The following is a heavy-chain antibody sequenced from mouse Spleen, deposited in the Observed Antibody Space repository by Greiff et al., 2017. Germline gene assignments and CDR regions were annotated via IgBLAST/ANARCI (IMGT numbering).Heavy chain of an antibody. V-gene: IGHV5-12-1*01. Sequence: EVQVVESGGGLVKLGGSLKLSCAASGFTFRSYYMSWVRQTPAKRLEWVATISNSGGSTYYPDSVKDRFTISRDNAKNTLYLQMSSLNSEDTAVYYCARAGRGLDYWGQGTTLTVSS. D-gene: IGHD4-1*01. CDR1: GFTFRSYY. CDR2: ISNSGGST. CDR3: ARAGRGLDY. J-gene: IGHJ2*01.